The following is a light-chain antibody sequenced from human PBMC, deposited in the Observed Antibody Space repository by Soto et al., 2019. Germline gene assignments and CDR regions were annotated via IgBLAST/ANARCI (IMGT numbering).Light chain of an antibody. Sequence: QLVLTQPPSVSGAPGQRVTISCTGSSSNIWAGYDVHWYQQLPGTAPKLLIYGNSNRPSGVPDRFSGSKSRTSGSLAIAGLEAEDEADYYCQSYDSSLSGVVFGGGTK. CDR3: QSYDSSLSGVV. CDR1: SSNIWAGYD. J-gene: IGLJ2*01. V-gene: IGLV1-40*01. CDR2: GNS.